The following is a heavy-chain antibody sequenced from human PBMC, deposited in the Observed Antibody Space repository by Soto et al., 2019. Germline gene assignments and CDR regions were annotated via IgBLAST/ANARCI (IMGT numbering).Heavy chain of an antibody. V-gene: IGHV1-2*02. D-gene: IGHD4-4*01. Sequence: VASVKVSCKASGYTFTGYYMHWVRQAPGQGLEWMGWINPNSGGTNYAQKFQGRVTMTRDTSISTAYMELSRLRSDDTAVYYCARDYSNYVNWFDPWGQGTLVTVSS. CDR2: INPNSGGT. CDR3: ARDYSNYVNWFDP. CDR1: GYTFTGYY. J-gene: IGHJ5*02.